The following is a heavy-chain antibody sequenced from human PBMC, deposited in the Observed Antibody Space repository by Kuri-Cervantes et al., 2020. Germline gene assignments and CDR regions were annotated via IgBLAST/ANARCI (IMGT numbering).Heavy chain of an antibody. Sequence: SQTLSLTCAVSGGSISSGGYSWSWIRQPPGKGLEWIGYIYHSGSTNYNPSLKSRVTISVDTSKNQFSLKLSSVTAADTAVYYCARGLLFRDDSSGYYRPEGSPKVYYYYYYGMDVWGQGTTVTVSS. V-gene: IGHV4-30-2*01. CDR2: IYHSGST. CDR1: GGSISSGGYS. J-gene: IGHJ6*02. D-gene: IGHD3-22*01. CDR3: ARGLLFRDDSSGYYRPEGSPKVYYYYYYGMDV.